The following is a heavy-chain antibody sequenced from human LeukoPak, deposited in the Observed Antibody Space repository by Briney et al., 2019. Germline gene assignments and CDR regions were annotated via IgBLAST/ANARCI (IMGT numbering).Heavy chain of an antibody. CDR3: ARDGSYPTYYFDY. J-gene: IGHJ4*02. V-gene: IGHV3-7*01. CDR2: IKQDGSEK. CDR1: GFTFSSYW. D-gene: IGHD1-26*01. Sequence: GGSLRLSCAASGFTFSSYWMSWVRQAPGKGLEWVANIKQDGSEKYYVDSVKGRFTISRDNAKNSLYLQVSSLRAEDTAVYYCARDGSYPTYYFDYWGQGTLVTVSS.